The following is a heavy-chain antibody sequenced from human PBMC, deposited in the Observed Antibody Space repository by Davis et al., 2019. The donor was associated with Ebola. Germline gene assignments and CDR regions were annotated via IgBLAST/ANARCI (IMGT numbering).Heavy chain of an antibody. D-gene: IGHD6-13*01. CDR1: GGTFSSYA. CDR3: ARAPVDSSSWEGRYGMDV. J-gene: IGHJ6*02. V-gene: IGHV1-69*13. Sequence: SVKVSCKASGGTFSSYAISWVRQAPGQGLEWMGGIIPIFGTANYAQKFQGRVTITADESTSTAYMELSSLRSEDTAVYYCARAPVDSSSWEGRYGMDVWGQGTTVTVSS. CDR2: IIPIFGTA.